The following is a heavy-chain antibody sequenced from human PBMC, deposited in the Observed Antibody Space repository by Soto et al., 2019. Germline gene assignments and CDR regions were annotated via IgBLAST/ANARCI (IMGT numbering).Heavy chain of an antibody. Sequence: EVQLVESGGGLVQPGGSLRLSCAASGFTFSSYDMHWVRQATGKGLEWVSAIGTAGDTYYPGSVKGRFTISRENAKNSLYLQMNSLRAGDTAVYYCARGEYSSSSNYYYGMDVWGQGTTFTVSS. CDR3: ARGEYSSSSNYYYGMDV. J-gene: IGHJ6*02. CDR2: IGTAGDT. V-gene: IGHV3-13*01. D-gene: IGHD6-6*01. CDR1: GFTFSSYD.